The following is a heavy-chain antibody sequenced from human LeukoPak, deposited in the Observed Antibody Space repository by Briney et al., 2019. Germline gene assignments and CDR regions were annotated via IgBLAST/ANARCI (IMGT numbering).Heavy chain of an antibody. D-gene: IGHD2-8*02. CDR1: GGTFSSYA. CDR2: IIPIFGTA. V-gene: IGHV1-69*01. CDR3: ARSPKMRWCMLFDYYYYGMDV. J-gene: IGHJ6*02. Sequence: GASVKVSCKASGGTFSSYAISWVRQAPGQGLEWMGGIIPIFGTANYAQKFQGRVTITAEESTSTAYMELSSLRSEDTAVYYCARSPKMRWCMLFDYYYYGMDVWGQGTTVTVSS.